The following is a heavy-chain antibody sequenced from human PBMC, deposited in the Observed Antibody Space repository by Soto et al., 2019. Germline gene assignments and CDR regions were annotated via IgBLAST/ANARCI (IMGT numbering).Heavy chain of an antibody. J-gene: IGHJ6*02. Sequence: PGGSLRLSCTASGFTFSSHWMDWVRQAPGKGPVWVSRMNGDGISTNYAEFVQGRFTISRDNAKNTLYLQMNRLRVEDTGIYYCAGVANVGYYYYAMDVWGQGTTVTVSS. D-gene: IGHD2-15*01. CDR2: MNGDGIST. CDR1: GFTFSSHW. CDR3: AGVANVGYYYYAMDV. V-gene: IGHV3-74*01.